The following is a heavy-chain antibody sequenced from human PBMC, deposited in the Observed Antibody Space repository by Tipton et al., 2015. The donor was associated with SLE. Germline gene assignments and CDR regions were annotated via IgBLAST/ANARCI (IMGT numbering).Heavy chain of an antibody. D-gene: IGHD6-13*01. CDR2: LYAGGST. J-gene: IGHJ5*02. Sequence: TLSLTCSVSGVSISTSRYYWGWIRQSPGQGLEWVGSLYAGGSTYFHPSLKSRASISADASKNQVSLKLTSVTAADTAVYYCARGWYSRNWEGWFDPWGQGTLVTVSS. V-gene: IGHV4-39*07. CDR3: ARGWYSRNWEGWFDP. CDR1: GVSISTSRYY.